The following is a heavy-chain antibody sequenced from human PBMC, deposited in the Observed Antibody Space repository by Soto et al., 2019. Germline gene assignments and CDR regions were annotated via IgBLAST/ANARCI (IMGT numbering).Heavy chain of an antibody. CDR2: IYYSGST. Sequence: SETLSLTCTVSGGSISSYYWSWIRQPPGKGLEWIGYIYYSGSTNYNPSLKSRVTISVDTSKNQFSLKLSSVTAADTAVYYCARSPKSYYYDSSGYFPWFDYWGQGTLVTVSS. D-gene: IGHD3-22*01. V-gene: IGHV4-59*01. CDR1: GGSISSYY. CDR3: ARSPKSYYYDSSGYFPWFDY. J-gene: IGHJ4*02.